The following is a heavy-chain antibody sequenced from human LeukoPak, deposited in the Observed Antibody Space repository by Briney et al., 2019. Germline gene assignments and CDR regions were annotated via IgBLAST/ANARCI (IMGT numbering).Heavy chain of an antibody. D-gene: IGHD3-9*01. CDR1: GGTFSSYA. J-gene: IGHJ3*02. CDR3: ARYLDYDILTGYYFGAFDI. V-gene: IGHV1-69*05. CDR2: IIPIFGTA. Sequence: ASVKVSCKASGGTFSSYATSWVRQAPGQGLEWMGGIIPIFGTANYAQKFQGRVTITTDESTSTAYMELSSLRSEGTAVYYCARYLDYDILTGYYFGAFDIWGQGTMVTVSS.